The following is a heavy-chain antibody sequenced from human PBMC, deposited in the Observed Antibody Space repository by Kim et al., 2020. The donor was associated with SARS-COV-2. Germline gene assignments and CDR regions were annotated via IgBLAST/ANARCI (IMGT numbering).Heavy chain of an antibody. V-gene: IGHV3-48*02. Sequence: GGSLRLSCAASGFTFSSYSMNWVRQAPGKGLEWVSYISSSSSTIYYADSVKGRFTISRDNAKNSLYLQMNSLRDEDTAVYYCASLAGGSYYYYYGMDVWGQGTTVTVSS. CDR2: ISSSSSTI. CDR3: ASLAGGSYYYYYGMDV. CDR1: GFTFSSYS. J-gene: IGHJ6*02. D-gene: IGHD7-27*01.